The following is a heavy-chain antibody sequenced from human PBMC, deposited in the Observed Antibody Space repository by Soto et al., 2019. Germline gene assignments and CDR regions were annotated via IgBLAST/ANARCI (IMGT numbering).Heavy chain of an antibody. J-gene: IGHJ6*02. CDR3: ARELLDYYDSSGYPPTYYYGMDV. V-gene: IGHV1-2*04. CDR2: INPNSGGT. CDR1: GYTFTGYY. Sequence: GASVKVSCKASGYTFTGYYMHWVRQAPGQGLEWMGWINPNSGGTNYAQKFQGWVTMTRGTSISTAYMELSRLRSDDTAVYYCARELLDYYDSSGYPPTYYYGMDVWGQGTTVTVSS. D-gene: IGHD3-22*01.